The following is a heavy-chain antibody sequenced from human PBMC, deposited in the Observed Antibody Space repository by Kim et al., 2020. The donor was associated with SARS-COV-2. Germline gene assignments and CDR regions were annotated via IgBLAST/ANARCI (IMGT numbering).Heavy chain of an antibody. J-gene: IGHJ6*02. Sequence: TNYSPSFQGHVTISADKSISTAYLQWSSLKASDTAMYYCARTFTASQLDVWGQGTTVTVSS. CDR3: ARTFTASQLDV. CDR2: T. V-gene: IGHV5-10-1*01. D-gene: IGHD3-16*01.